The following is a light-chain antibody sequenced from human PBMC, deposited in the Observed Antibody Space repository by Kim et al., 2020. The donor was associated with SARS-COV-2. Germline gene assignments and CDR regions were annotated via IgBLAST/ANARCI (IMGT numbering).Light chain of an antibody. Sequence: EIVLTQSPGTLSLSPGERATLSCRASQSVASSYLAWYQQRTGQAPRLLIYGASRRATDIPDRFSGSESGTDFTLTISRLEPEDFAVYYCRQYGSSPWTFGQGTKVEIK. CDR3: RQYGSSPWT. CDR2: GAS. J-gene: IGKJ1*01. CDR1: QSVASSY. V-gene: IGKV3-20*01.